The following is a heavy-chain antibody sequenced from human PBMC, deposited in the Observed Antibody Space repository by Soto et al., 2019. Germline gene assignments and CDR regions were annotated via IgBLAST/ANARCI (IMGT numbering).Heavy chain of an antibody. V-gene: IGHV3-7*01. CDR1: GFTFSSYW. CDR3: ATDLNWSGT. CDR2: IKPDGSDT. Sequence: PGGSLRLSCAASGFTFSSYWMTWVRQAPGKGLEFLATIKPDGSDTHYVDSVKGRFTISRDNAKNSLSLQMNSLRAEDTALYYCATDLNWSGTWGQGTMVTVSS. J-gene: IGHJ3*01. D-gene: IGHD3-3*01.